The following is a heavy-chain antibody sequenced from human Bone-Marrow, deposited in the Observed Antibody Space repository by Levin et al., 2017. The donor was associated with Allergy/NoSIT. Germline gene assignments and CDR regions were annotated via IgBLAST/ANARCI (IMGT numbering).Heavy chain of an antibody. D-gene: IGHD1-1*01. CDR3: ARDGTTGMTRGSYGMDV. CDR2: INRDGSST. V-gene: IGHV3-74*01. CDR1: GFTFNNYW. Sequence: GGSLRLSCAASGFTFNNYWMHWVRQAPGKGLVWVSVINRDGSSTSYADSVEGRFTISRDSAKNTLYLQMNNLRAEDTALYYCARDGTTGMTRGSYGMDVWGQGTTVTVSS. J-gene: IGHJ6*02.